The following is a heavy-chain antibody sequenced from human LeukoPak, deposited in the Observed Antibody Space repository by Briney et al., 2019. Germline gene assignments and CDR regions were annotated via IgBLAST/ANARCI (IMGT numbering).Heavy chain of an antibody. D-gene: IGHD2-15*01. CDR1: GGSISSGDYY. CDR3: ARIVVVVAATLEPNQWYFDL. V-gene: IGHV4-30-4*01. J-gene: IGHJ2*01. CDR2: IYYSGST. Sequence: SETLSLTCTVSGGSISSGDYYWSWIRQPPGKGLEWIGYIYYSGSTYYNPSLKSRVTISVDTSKNQFSLKLSSVTAADTAVYYCARIVVVVAATLEPNQWYFDLWGRGTLVTVSS.